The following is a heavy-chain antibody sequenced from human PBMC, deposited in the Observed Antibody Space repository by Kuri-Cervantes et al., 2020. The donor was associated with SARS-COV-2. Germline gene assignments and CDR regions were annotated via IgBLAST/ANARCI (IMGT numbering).Heavy chain of an antibody. D-gene: IGHD2-21*01. CDR1: EFNFSRTD. CDR3: AKDRVGVQDF. Sequence: GESLKISCTASEFNFSRTDMHWVRQAPGKGLEWVAVISHDGKNKKCIASGKGRFTISRDNSQNTLYLHMKSLRSEDTAMYYCAKDRVGVQDFWDQGTLVTVSS. V-gene: IGHV3-30*18. CDR2: ISHDGKNK. J-gene: IGHJ4*02.